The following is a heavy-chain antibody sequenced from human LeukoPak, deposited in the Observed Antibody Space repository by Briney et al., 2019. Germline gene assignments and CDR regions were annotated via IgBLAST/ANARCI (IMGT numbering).Heavy chain of an antibody. CDR3: ARDHSVPGSYFDY. Sequence: GGSLRLSCAASRFTFSSYAMSWVRQAPGKGLEWVSAISGSGGNTYYADSVKGRFTISRDNSKNTLYLQMNSLRAEDTAVYYCARDHSVPGSYFDYWGQGTLVTVSS. CDR1: RFTFSSYA. V-gene: IGHV3-23*01. J-gene: IGHJ4*02. D-gene: IGHD3-10*01. CDR2: ISGSGGNT.